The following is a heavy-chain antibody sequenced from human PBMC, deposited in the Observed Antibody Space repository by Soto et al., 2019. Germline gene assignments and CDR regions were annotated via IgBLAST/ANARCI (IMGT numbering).Heavy chain of an antibody. J-gene: IGHJ6*02. V-gene: IGHV3-23*01. Sequence: EVQLLESGGGLVQPGGSLRLSCAASGFTFSSYAMSWVRQAPGKGLEWVSAXSGSGGSTYYADSVKGRFTISRDNSKNTLYLQMNSLRAEDTAVYYCANFYCSGGSCPDYYYYGMDVWGQGTTVTVSS. D-gene: IGHD2-15*01. CDR2: XSGSGGST. CDR1: GFTFSSYA. CDR3: ANFYCSGGSCPDYYYYGMDV.